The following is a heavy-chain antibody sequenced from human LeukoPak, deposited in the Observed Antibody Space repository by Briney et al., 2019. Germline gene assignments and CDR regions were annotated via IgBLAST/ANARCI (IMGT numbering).Heavy chain of an antibody. Sequence: GGSLRLSCAASGFTFSNYAMSWVRQAPGKGLEWVSVITDSGNNTYYTGSVKGRFTISRDNSRNTLYLQINSLRAEDTAVYYCAREGTGSQQLVPMGYYYYMDVWGKGTTVTVSS. J-gene: IGHJ6*03. CDR2: ITDSGNNT. V-gene: IGHV3-23*01. CDR1: GFTFSNYA. D-gene: IGHD6-13*01. CDR3: AREGTGSQQLVPMGYYYYMDV.